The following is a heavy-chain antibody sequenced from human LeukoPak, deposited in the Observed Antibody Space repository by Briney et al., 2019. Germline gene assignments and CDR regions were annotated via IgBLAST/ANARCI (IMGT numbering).Heavy chain of an antibody. CDR1: GFTFRSYW. J-gene: IGHJ6*02. D-gene: IGHD1-14*01. Sequence: PGGSLRLPCAASGFTFRSYWMHWVRQAPGKGLAWVSRIKSDGSSTNYADSVKGRFTISRDNAKNTLFLQMNSLRAEDTAVYYCARGAPNTGGYRVDVWGQGTTVTVSS. CDR2: IKSDGSST. CDR3: ARGAPNTGGYRVDV. V-gene: IGHV3-74*01.